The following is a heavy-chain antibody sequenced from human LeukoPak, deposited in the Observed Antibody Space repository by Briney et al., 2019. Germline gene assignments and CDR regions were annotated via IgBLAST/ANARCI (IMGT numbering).Heavy chain of an antibody. CDR3: ARAVIVGATTGMDV. Sequence: ASVKVSCKASGYTFTSSDINWVRQATGQGLEWMGWMNPNSGNTGYAQKFQGRVTMTRNTSISTAYMELSSLRSEDTAVYYCARAVIVGATTGMDVWGQGTTVTVSS. J-gene: IGHJ6*02. D-gene: IGHD1-26*01. V-gene: IGHV1-8*01. CDR2: MNPNSGNT. CDR1: GYTFTSSD.